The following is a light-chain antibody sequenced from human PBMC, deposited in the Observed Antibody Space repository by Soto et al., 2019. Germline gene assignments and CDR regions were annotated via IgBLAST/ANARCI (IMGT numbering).Light chain of an antibody. V-gene: IGKV3-15*01. CDR2: GAS. CDR1: QSVRNN. CDR3: QHYNNWPPWT. J-gene: IGKJ1*01. Sequence: EITMTQSPATLSVSPGERATLSCRASQSVRNNLAWYQQKPGQAPRLLIYGASTRATGIPARFSGSGSGTEFTLTISSLQSEDFAIYYCQHYNNWPPWTFGQGTKVEIK.